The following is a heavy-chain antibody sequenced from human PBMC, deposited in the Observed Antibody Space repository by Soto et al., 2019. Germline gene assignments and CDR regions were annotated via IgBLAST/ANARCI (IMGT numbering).Heavy chain of an antibody. CDR3: ARARVIVGATGWFDP. CDR1: GGSISSGGYS. Sequence: PSETLSLTCAVSGGSISSGGYSWSWIRQPPGKGLEWIGYIYHSGSTYYNPSLKSRVTISVDRSKNQFSLKLSSVTAADTAVYYCARARVIVGATGWFDPWGQGTLVTVSS. D-gene: IGHD1-26*01. CDR2: IYHSGST. J-gene: IGHJ5*02. V-gene: IGHV4-30-2*01.